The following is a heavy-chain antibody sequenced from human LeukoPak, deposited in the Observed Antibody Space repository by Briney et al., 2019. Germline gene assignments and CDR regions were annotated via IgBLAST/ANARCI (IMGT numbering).Heavy chain of an antibody. D-gene: IGHD4-17*01. Sequence: ASVKVSCKASGGTFSSYAISWVRQATGQGLEWMGWMNPNSGNTGYAQKFQGRVTMTRNTSISTAYMELSSLRSEDTAVYYCARDREYGDLTSDYWGQGTLVTVSS. CDR2: MNPNSGNT. J-gene: IGHJ4*02. CDR1: GGTFSSYA. V-gene: IGHV1-8*02. CDR3: ARDREYGDLTSDY.